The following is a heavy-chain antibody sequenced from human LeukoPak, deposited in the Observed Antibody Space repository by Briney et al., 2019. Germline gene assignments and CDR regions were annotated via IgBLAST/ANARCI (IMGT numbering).Heavy chain of an antibody. CDR2: ISFDGSNK. Sequence: PGGSLRLSCAASGFTFSNYAMHCVRQAPGEGLEWVALISFDGSNKDYADSVKGRFTISRDNSKNTLFLQMSSLRVEDTAVYYCARRNHYDSKETDYWGQGTLVTVSS. V-gene: IGHV3-30*04. CDR3: ARRNHYDSKETDY. D-gene: IGHD3-22*01. J-gene: IGHJ4*02. CDR1: GFTFSNYA.